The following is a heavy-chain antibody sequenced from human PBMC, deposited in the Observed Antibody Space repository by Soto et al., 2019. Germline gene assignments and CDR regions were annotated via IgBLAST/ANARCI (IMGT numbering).Heavy chain of an antibody. CDR2: IYYSGST. J-gene: IGHJ4*02. CDR1: GGPFSSHY. CDR3: ARGTGYNLY. Sequence: SETLSLTCTVSGGPFSSHYWSWIRQPPGKGLEWIGYIYYSGSTNYNPSLKSRVTISVDTSKNQFSLKLSSVTAADTAVYYCARGTGYNLYWGQGTLVTVS. V-gene: IGHV4-59*11. D-gene: IGHD5-12*01.